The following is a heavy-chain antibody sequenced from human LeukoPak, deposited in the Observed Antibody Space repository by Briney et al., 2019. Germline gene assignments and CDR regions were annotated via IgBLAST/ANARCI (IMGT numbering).Heavy chain of an antibody. Sequence: GGSLRLSCAVSGFTFSSHWMSWVRLAPGKGLEWVANIKLDGSEKYYVDSVKGRFSISRDNAKNSLYLQMSSLRAEDTAVYYCARDSGSGGEGGYYDYWGQGTLVTVSS. V-gene: IGHV3-7*01. D-gene: IGHD3-22*01. CDR3: ARDSGSGGEGGYYDY. J-gene: IGHJ4*02. CDR2: IKLDGSEK. CDR1: GFTFSSHW.